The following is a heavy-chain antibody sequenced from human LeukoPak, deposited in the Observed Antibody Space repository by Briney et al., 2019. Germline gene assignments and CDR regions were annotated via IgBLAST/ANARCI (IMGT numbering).Heavy chain of an antibody. D-gene: IGHD3-10*01. CDR2: ISGSGNGGSI. V-gene: IGHV3-64D*06. CDR1: GFAFSIYT. CDR3: VKDFGRVRGTPDS. J-gene: IGHJ4*02. Sequence: GGSLRLSCSASGFAFSIYTMYWVRQAPGKGPEYVSTISGSGNGGSIYYADSVKGRFTISRDDSKSTLYLQMNGLRSEDTAVYYCVKDFGRVRGTPDSWGQGTLVTVSS.